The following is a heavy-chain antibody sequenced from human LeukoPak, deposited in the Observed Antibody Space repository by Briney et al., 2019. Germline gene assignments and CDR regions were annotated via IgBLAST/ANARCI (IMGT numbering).Heavy chain of an antibody. CDR2: IWYDGSNN. CDR3: ARDRSMSGWYIDL. J-gene: IGHJ2*01. V-gene: IGHV3-33*01. D-gene: IGHD2/OR15-2a*01. Sequence: GRSLRLSCAASGFTFSSYGMHWVRQAPGKGLEWVAVIWYDGSNNYYPDSVQGRFTISRDNSKNTLYLQVNSLRAEDTAVYYCARDRSMSGWYIDLWGRGTLVTVSS. CDR1: GFTFSSYG.